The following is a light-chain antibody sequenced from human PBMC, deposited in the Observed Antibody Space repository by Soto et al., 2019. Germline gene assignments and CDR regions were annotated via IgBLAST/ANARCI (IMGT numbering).Light chain of an antibody. V-gene: IGKV3-20*01. CDR3: HQYGSSIT. CDR2: GAS. CDR1: QSVSSSY. Sequence: EIVLTQSPGTLSLSPGERATLSCRASQSVSSSYLAWYQQKPGQAPRLLIYGASSRSTGIPDRFSGSGSGTDFTLTISRQEPEDFAVYYCHQYGSSITFGQGTRLEIK. J-gene: IGKJ5*01.